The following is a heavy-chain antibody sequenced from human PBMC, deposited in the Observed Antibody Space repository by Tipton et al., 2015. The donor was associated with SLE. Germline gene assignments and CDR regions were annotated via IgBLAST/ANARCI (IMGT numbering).Heavy chain of an antibody. CDR1: GGSISSYY. V-gene: IGHV4-59*01. CDR3: ARLEDPFGIFGVPKGWFDP. CDR2: IYYSGTT. J-gene: IGHJ5*02. Sequence: PGLVKPSETLSLTCAVSGGSISSYYWNFIRQAPGKGLEWIGHIYYSGTTDYNPSLKSRVTISVDTSKNQFSLRLTSVTAADTAVYYCARLEDPFGIFGVPKGWFDPWGQGTLVTVSS. D-gene: IGHD3-3*01.